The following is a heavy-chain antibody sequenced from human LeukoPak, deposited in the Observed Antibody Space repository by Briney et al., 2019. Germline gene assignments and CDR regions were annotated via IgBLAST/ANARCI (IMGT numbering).Heavy chain of an antibody. CDR1: GYSFTSYW. D-gene: IGHD3-10*01. Sequence: GESLKISCKGSGYSFTSYWIGWVRQMPGKGLEWMGIIYPGDSDTRYSPSFQGQVTISADKSISTAYLQWSSLKASDTAMYYCARGPYYYGSGSLRYYYYGMDVWGQGTTVTVSS. V-gene: IGHV5-51*01. CDR3: ARGPYYYGSGSLRYYYYGMDV. CDR2: IYPGDSDT. J-gene: IGHJ6*02.